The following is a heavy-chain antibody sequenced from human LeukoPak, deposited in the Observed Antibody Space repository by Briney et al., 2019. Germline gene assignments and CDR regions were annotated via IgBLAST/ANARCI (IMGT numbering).Heavy chain of an antibody. Sequence: GGSLRLSCAASGFTVSSNYMSWDRQAPGKGLEWVSVIYSGGSTYYADSVNGRFTISRDNSKNTLYLQMSSLRAEDKAVYYCARYSPRRWFDPWGQGTLVTVSS. CDR3: ARYSPRRWFDP. CDR2: IYSGGST. CDR1: GFTVSSNY. D-gene: IGHD1-26*01. J-gene: IGHJ5*02. V-gene: IGHV3-66*01.